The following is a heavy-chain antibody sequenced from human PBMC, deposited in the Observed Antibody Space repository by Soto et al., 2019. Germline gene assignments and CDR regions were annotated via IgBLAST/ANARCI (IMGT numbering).Heavy chain of an antibody. Sequence: SGGSLRLSCAASGFTFSSYWMSWVRQAPGKGLEWVANIKQDGSEKYYVDSVKGRFTISRDNAKNSLYLQMNSLRAEDTAVYYCARDSGRNYYGMDVWGQGTTVAVSS. D-gene: IGHD2-8*02. V-gene: IGHV3-7*01. CDR1: GFTFSSYW. CDR2: IKQDGSEK. CDR3: ARDSGRNYYGMDV. J-gene: IGHJ6*02.